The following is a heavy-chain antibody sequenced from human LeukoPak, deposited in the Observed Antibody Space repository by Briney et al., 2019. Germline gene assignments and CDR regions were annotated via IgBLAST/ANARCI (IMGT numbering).Heavy chain of an antibody. CDR1: GFTFTSSA. J-gene: IGHJ4*02. CDR3: AADPGANHSGSGGSAPTAEDDY. CDR2: IVVGSGNT. V-gene: IGHV1-58*02. D-gene: IGHD2-15*01. Sequence: SVKVSHKASGFTFTSSAMQWVRQARGQRLEWMGWIVVGSGNTNYAQKFQERVTITRDMSTSTAYMELSSLRSEDTAVYYCAADPGANHSGSGGSAPTAEDDYWGQGTLVTVSS.